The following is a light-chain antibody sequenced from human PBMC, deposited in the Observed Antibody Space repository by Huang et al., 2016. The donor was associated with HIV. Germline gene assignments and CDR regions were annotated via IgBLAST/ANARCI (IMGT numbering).Light chain of an antibody. V-gene: IGKV4-1*01. CDR2: WES. CDR1: QSVLSSSNKNNY. J-gene: IGKJ1*01. Sequence: DIVMTQSPDSLAVSLGERATINCKSSQSVLSSSNKNNYLAWYQQRPGQPPKLLIYWESTRESGVPDRFSGSGSGTDFTLTISSLQAEDVAVYYCQQYYSAWTFGQGTKVEV. CDR3: QQYYSAWT.